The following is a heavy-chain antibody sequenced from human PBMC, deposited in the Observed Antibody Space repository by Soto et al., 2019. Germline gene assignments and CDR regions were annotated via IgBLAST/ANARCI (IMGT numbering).Heavy chain of an antibody. CDR3: ARASGYSDI. CDR2: ISYDGSNK. V-gene: IGHV3-30-3*01. J-gene: IGHJ3*02. CDR1: GFTFSSYA. D-gene: IGHD2-15*01. Sequence: QVQLVESGGGVVQPGRSLRLSCAASGFTFSSYAMHWVRQAPGKGLEWVAVISYDGSNKYYADSVKGRFTISRDNSKNTLYLQMNSLRAEDTAVYYCARASGYSDIWGQGTMVTVSS.